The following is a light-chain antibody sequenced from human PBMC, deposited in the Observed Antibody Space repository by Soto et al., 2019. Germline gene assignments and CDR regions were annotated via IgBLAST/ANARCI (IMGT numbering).Light chain of an antibody. CDR1: SSDVGGYNY. CDR3: SSYTSSSTYV. V-gene: IGLV2-14*01. J-gene: IGLJ1*01. CDR2: EVS. Sequence: QSALTQPASVSGSPGQSITISCTGTSSDVGGYNYVSWYQQHPGKPPKLIIYEVSNRPSGVSDRFSGSKSGNTASLTISGLQTDDETDYYCSSYTSSSTYVFGTGTKLTVL.